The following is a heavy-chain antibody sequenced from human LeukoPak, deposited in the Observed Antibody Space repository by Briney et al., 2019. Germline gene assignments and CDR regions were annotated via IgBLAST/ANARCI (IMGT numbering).Heavy chain of an antibody. V-gene: IGHV1-46*01. D-gene: IGHD5-12*01. J-gene: IGHJ4*02. CDR2: INPSGGST. Sequence: AAVKVSCEAFGYSLTNYYVHWVRPAPGQGREWMGEINPSGGSTSYAQKFQGRITVTRDTYTNTVYMDLSSLRSEDTATYYCARGAPTTRIGAGRFDYWGQGSLLTVAS. CDR3: ARGAPTTRIGAGRFDY. CDR1: GYSLTNYY.